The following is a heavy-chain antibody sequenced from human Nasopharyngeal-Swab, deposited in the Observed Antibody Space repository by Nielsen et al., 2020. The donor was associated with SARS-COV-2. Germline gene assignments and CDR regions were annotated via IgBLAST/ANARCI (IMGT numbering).Heavy chain of an antibody. CDR3: ATGAAAGTQNWFDP. J-gene: IGHJ5*02. V-gene: IGHV1-24*01. CDR1: GYTLTELS. D-gene: IGHD6-13*01. CDR2: FDPEDGET. Sequence: ASVKVSCKVSGYTLTELSMHWVRQAPVKGLEWMGGFDPEDGETIYAQKFQGRVTMTEDTSTDTAYMELSSLRSEDTAVYYCATGAAAGTQNWFDPWGQGTLVTVSS.